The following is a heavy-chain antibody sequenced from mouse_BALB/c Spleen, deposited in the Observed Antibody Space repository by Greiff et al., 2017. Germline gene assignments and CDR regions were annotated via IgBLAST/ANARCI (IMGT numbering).Heavy chain of an antibody. CDR3: ARGRYDYDGYYYAMDY. CDR2: IWGDGST. J-gene: IGHJ4*01. D-gene: IGHD2-4*01. CDR1: GFSLTGYG. V-gene: IGHV2-6-7*01. Sequence: QVQLKESGPGLVAPSQSLSITCTVSGFSLTGYGVNWVRQPPGKGLEWLGMIWGDGSTDYNSALKSRLSISKDNSKSQVFLKMNSLQTDDTARYYCARGRYDYDGYYYAMDYWGQGTSVTVSS.